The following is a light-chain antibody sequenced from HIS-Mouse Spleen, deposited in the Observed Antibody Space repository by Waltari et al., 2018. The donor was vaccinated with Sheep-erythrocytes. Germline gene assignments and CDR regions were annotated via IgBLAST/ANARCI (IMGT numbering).Light chain of an antibody. V-gene: IGLV3-10*01. J-gene: IGLJ1*01. CDR3: YSTDSSGNHRV. Sequence: SYELTHPPSVSVSPGQTARVTCPGSAVPKKYAYWYQQKYGQAPVLVIYEDSKRPSGIPERFSGSSSGTMATLTISGAQVEDEADYYCYSTDSSGNHRVFGTGTKVTVL. CDR1: AVPKKY. CDR2: EDS.